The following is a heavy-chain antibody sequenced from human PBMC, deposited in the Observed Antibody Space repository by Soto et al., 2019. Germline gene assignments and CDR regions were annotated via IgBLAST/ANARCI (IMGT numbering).Heavy chain of an antibody. V-gene: IGHV4-59*01. CDR2: RSDTAFT. CDR3: AREKGFGEVSIDY. Sequence: VQLQESGPGLVKPSETLSLTCTVSGGSISNYYWSWIRQPPGKGLEWIGYRSDTAFTSYIPSLRSRVTISLDTSKDQFPLDLSSVTAADTAVYYCAREKGFGEVSIDYWGQGILVTGST. J-gene: IGHJ4*02. D-gene: IGHD3-10*01. CDR1: GGSISNYY.